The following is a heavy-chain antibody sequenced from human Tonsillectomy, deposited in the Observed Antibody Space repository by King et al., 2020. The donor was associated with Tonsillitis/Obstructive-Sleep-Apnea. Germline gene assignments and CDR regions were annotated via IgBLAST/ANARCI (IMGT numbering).Heavy chain of an antibody. CDR3: GGQTLPDSDWYELIY. Sequence: VQLVESGAEVKKPGSSVKVSCKASGGTFSNYAITWVRQAPGQGLEWMGGIIPILDTANYAQDLQDRVTITADESTSTPYMVLRSLRSEDTAIYYCGGQTLPDSDWYELIYWGQGTLVTVSS. V-gene: IGHV1-69*01. CDR1: GGTFSNYA. CDR2: IIPILDTA. D-gene: IGHD6-19*01. J-gene: IGHJ4*02.